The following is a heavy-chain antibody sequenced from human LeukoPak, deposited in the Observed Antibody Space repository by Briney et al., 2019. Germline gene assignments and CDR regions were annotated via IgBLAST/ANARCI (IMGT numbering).Heavy chain of an antibody. J-gene: IGHJ4*02. CDR1: EFTFISYA. CDR3: AREGGGFDY. D-gene: IGHD2-15*01. V-gene: IGHV3-64D*06. Sequence: GGSLRLSCSASEFTFISYAMHWVRQAPGKGLEYVSSISSNGGSTYYADSVKGRFTISRDNSKNTLYLQMSSLRSEDTAVYYCAREGGGFDYWGQGTLVTVSS. CDR2: ISSNGGST.